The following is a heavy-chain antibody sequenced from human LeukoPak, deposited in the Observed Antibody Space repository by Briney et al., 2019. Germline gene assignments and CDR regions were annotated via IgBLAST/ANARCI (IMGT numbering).Heavy chain of an antibody. CDR3: ARGFWDDYGGIGAFDI. D-gene: IGHD4-23*01. Sequence: SVKVSCKASGGTFSSYAISWVRQAPGQGLEWMGRIISILGIANYAQKFQGRVTITADKSTSTAYMELSSLRSEDTAVYYCARGFWDDYGGIGAFDIWGQGTMVTVSS. V-gene: IGHV1-69*04. CDR1: GGTFSSYA. CDR2: IISILGIA. J-gene: IGHJ3*02.